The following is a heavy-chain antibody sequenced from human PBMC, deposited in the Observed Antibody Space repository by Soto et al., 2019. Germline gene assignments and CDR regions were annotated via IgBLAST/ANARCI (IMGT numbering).Heavy chain of an antibody. J-gene: IGHJ4*02. CDR3: EREGYYGSGRPFDY. CDR1: GGSFSGYY. V-gene: IGHV4-34*01. Sequence: QVQLQQLGAGLLKPSETLALTCAVYGGSFSGYYWSWIRQPPGKWLEWIGDINHSGSTNYNPSLRSRVTISVDTSKNQFSLKLSSVTAADTAVYYCEREGYYGSGRPFDYCGQGTLVTVS. D-gene: IGHD3-10*01. CDR2: INHSGST.